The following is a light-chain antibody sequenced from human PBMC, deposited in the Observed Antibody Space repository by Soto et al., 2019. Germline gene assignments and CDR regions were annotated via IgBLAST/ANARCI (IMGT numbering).Light chain of an antibody. CDR1: QGIRND. Sequence: AIQMTQSPSSLSASVGDRVTITCRASQGIRNDLGRYQQKPGKAPKLLIYAASSLQSGVPSRFSGSGSSTDFTLATGILQPEDFATYYCIQDYNYQYSFGQGTKLEIK. V-gene: IGKV1-6*01. J-gene: IGKJ2*01. CDR2: AAS. CDR3: IQDYNYQYS.